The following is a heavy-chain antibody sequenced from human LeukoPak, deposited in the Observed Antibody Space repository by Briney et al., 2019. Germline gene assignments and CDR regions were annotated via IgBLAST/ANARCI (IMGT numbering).Heavy chain of an antibody. CDR1: GYSFTSYW. CDR3: ARLLVVVVLVTKRAGECAFDI. D-gene: IGHD2-15*01. CDR2: IYPGDSDT. Sequence: GESLKISCKGSGYSFTSYWIAWVRQMPGKGLEWMGIIYPGDSDTKYSPSFQGQVTISADKSISTAYLQWSSLTASDTAMYYCARLLVVVVLVTKRAGECAFDIWGQGTMVTVSS. V-gene: IGHV5-51*01. J-gene: IGHJ3*02.